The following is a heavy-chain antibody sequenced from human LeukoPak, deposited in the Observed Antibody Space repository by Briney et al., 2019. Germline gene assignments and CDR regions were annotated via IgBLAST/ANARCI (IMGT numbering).Heavy chain of an antibody. CDR2: IGGRGVGT. CDR3: AKHLSAASYDY. CDR1: GFTFSSYD. J-gene: IGHJ4*02. V-gene: IGHV3-23*01. D-gene: IGHD3-16*02. Sequence: QTGGSLRLSCAASGFTFSSYDMSWVRQAPGKGLEWVSTIGGRGVGTYYADSVKGRFTISRDNSKNTLYLQMNSLRAEDTAVYYCAKHLSAASYDYWGQGTLVTVSS.